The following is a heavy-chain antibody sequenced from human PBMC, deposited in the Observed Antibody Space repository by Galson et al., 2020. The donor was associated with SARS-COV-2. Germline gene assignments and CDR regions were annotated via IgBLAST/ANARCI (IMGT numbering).Heavy chain of an antibody. V-gene: IGHV1-2*02. CDR2: INPNSGGT. CDR1: GYTFTAYY. D-gene: IGHD2-15*01. Sequence: ASVKVSCKASGYTFTAYYIHWVRQAPGRGLEWMGWINPNSGGTNYAQKFQGRVTMTRNTSTSPAYMELSSLKSDETAVYFCARRGVANNCYFCNWFDPWGQGNLVTVSS. CDR3: ARRGVANNCYFCNWFDP. J-gene: IGHJ5*02.